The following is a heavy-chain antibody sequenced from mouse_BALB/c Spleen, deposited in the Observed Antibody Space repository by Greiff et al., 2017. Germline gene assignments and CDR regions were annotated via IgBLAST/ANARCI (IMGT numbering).Heavy chain of an antibody. CDR2: SRNKANDYTT. CDR1: GFTFSDFY. V-gene: IGHV7-1*02. Sequence: EVKVVESGGGLVQPGGSLRLSCATSGFTFSDFYMEWVRQPPGKRLEWIAASRNKANDYTTEYSASVKGRFIVSRDTSQSILYLQMNALRAEDTAIYCCARDAAPCAMDYWGQGTSVTVSS. J-gene: IGHJ4*01. CDR3: ARDAAPCAMDY.